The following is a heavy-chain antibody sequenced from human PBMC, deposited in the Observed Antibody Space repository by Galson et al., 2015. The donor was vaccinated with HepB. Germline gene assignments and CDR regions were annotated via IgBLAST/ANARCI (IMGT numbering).Heavy chain of an antibody. Sequence: SLRLSCAASGFTFGSYGMHWVRQAPGKGLEWVSVVSYDGNNKHSADSVKGRFTISRDNSKNTQYLQMNSLRPEDTAVYYCAKDPVPGVILAYYFDYWGQGTLVTVSS. D-gene: IGHD3-10*01. CDR1: GFTFGSYG. CDR3: AKDPVPGVILAYYFDY. V-gene: IGHV3-30*18. J-gene: IGHJ4*02. CDR2: VSYDGNNK.